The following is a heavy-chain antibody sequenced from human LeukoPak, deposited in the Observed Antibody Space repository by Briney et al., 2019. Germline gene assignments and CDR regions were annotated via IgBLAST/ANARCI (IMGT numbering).Heavy chain of an antibody. D-gene: IGHD3-22*01. CDR2: INHSGST. CDR3: ARPLNYYDSSGYAN. J-gene: IGHJ4*02. V-gene: IGHV4-34*01. CDR1: GGSFSGYY. Sequence: PSETLSLTCAVYGGSFSGYYWSWIRQPPGKGLEWIGKINHSGSTNYNPSLKSRVTISVDTSKNQFSLKLSSVTAADTAVYYCARPLNYYDSSGYANWGQGTLVTVSS.